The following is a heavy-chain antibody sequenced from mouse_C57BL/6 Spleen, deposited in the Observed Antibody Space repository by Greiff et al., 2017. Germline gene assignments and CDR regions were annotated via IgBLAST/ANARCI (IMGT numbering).Heavy chain of an antibody. V-gene: IGHV1-75*01. J-gene: IGHJ1*03. CDR1: GYTFTDYY. CDR3: ARGGLGRRDFDV. CDR2: IFPGSGST. D-gene: IGHD3-1*01. Sequence: QVQLQQSGPELVKPGASVKISCKASGYTFTDYYINWVKQRPGQGLEWIGWIFPGSGSTYYNENFKGKATLTVDKSSSKAYMLLSSLTSEDSAVYFCARGGLGRRDFDVWGTGTTVTVSS.